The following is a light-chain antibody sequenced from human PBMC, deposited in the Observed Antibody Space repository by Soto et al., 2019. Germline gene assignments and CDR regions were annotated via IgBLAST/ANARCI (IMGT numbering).Light chain of an antibody. CDR3: CSYAGSYTLV. CDR1: SSDVGGYNY. V-gene: IGLV2-11*01. J-gene: IGLJ2*01. Sequence: QSALTQPRSVSGSPGQSVSISCTGTSSDVGGYNYVSWYQQHPGKAPKLLICDVSRRPSGVPDRFSGSRSDNTASLTISGLQAEDEADHYCCSYAGSYTLVFGGGTKLTVL. CDR2: DVS.